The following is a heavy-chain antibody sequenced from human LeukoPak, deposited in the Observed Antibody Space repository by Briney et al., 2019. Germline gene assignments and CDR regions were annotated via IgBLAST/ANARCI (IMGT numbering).Heavy chain of an antibody. V-gene: IGHV1-2*02. CDR1: GYTFAGYY. CDR3: ASLARHDYGTNSTQFDY. J-gene: IGHJ4*02. D-gene: IGHD4-23*01. CDR2: INPNSGGT. Sequence: ASVKVSCKASGYTFAGYYIHWVRQAPGQGLEWMGWINPNSGGTNYAQKFQGRVTMTRDTSISTAYMELSRLRSDDTAVYYCASLARHDYGTNSTQFDYWGQGTLVTVSS.